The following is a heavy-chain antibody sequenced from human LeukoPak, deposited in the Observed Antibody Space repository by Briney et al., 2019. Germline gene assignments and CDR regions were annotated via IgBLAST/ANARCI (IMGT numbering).Heavy chain of an antibody. CDR3: ARGRITIFGVPDAFDI. Sequence: SETLSLTCAVYGGSFSGYYWSWIRQPPGKGLEWIGEINHSGSTNYNPSLKSRVTISVVTSKNQFSLKLSSVTAADTAVYYCARGRITIFGVPDAFDIWGQGTMVTVSS. CDR2: INHSGST. CDR1: GGSFSGYY. V-gene: IGHV4-34*01. D-gene: IGHD3-3*01. J-gene: IGHJ3*02.